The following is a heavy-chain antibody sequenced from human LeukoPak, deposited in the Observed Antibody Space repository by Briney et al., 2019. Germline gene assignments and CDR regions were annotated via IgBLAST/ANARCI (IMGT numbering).Heavy chain of an antibody. V-gene: IGHV4-39*01. D-gene: IGHD6-13*01. J-gene: IGHJ4*02. Sequence: PSETLSLTCTVSGGSISSTSYYWGWIRQPPGKGLEWIGNIYYSGSTYCNPSLKSRVTISVDTSKNQFSLKLSPVTAADTAVYYCARGAIAAAGRVFDYWGQGTLVTVSS. CDR1: GGSISSTSYY. CDR2: IYYSGST. CDR3: ARGAIAAAGRVFDY.